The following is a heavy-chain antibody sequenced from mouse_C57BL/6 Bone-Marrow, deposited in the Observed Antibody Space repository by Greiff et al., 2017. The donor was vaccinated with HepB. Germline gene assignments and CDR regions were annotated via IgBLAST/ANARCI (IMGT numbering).Heavy chain of an antibody. D-gene: IGHD1-1*01. CDR2: IDPSDSYT. CDR1: GYTFTSYW. CDR3: ARGAHYYGSSYWYFDV. J-gene: IGHJ1*03. Sequence: QVQLQQPGAELVKPGASVKLSCKASGYTFTSYWMQWVKQRPGQGLEWIGEIDPSDSYTNYNQKFKGKATLTVDTSSSTAYMQLSSLTSEDAAVYYCARGAHYYGSSYWYFDVWGTGTTVTVSS. V-gene: IGHV1-50*01.